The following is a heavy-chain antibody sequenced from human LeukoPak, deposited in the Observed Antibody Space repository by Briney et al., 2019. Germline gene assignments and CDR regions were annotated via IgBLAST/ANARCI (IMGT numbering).Heavy chain of an antibody. J-gene: IGHJ4*02. V-gene: IGHV1-2*06. D-gene: IGHD1-26*01. CDR3: AREGPIVGATGSGDY. CDR1: GYTFTGYY. CDR2: INPNSGGT. Sequence: ASVKVSCKASGYTFTGYYMHWVRQAPGQGLEWMGRINPNSGGTNYAQKFQGRVTMTRDTSTSTAYMELSRLRSDDTAVYYCAREGPIVGATGSGDYWGQGTLVTVSS.